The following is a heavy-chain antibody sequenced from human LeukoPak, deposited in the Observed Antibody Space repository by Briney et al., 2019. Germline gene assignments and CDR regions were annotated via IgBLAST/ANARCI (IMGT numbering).Heavy chain of an antibody. CDR2: IRSKAYGGTT. CDR1: GFTFGDYA. D-gene: IGHD3-22*01. J-gene: IGHJ4*02. V-gene: IGHV3-49*04. CDR3: AKAVLRENGGSSYHFDT. Sequence: GGSLRLSCTASGFTFGDYAMSWVRQAPGKGLEWVGFIRSKAYGGTTEYAASVKGRFTISRDDSKSIAYLQMNSLKTEDTAVYYCAKAVLRENGGSSYHFDTWGQGILVTVSS.